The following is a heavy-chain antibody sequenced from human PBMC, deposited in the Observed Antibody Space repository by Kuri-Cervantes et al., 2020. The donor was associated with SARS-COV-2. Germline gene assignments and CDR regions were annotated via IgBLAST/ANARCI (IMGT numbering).Heavy chain of an antibody. J-gene: IGHJ4*02. V-gene: IGHV1-46*01. CDR1: GYTFTSYY. D-gene: IGHD5-18*01. CDR2: INPSGGST. Sequence: ASVKVSCKASGYTFTSYYMHWERQAPGQGLEWMGIINPSGGSTSYAQKFQGRVTMTTDTSTSTAYMELRSLRSDDTAVYYCARDLVDTAMVIFGYWGQGTLVTVSS. CDR3: ARDLVDTAMVIFGY.